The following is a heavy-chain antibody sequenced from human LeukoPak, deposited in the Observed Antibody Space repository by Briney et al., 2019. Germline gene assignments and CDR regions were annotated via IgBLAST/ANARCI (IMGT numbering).Heavy chain of an antibody. CDR2: ISGSGTYI. CDR1: GFTFSNYN. CDR3: ARCRSVCGVDY. Sequence: PGGSLRLSCVASGFTFSNYNMNWVRQAPGKGLEWVSSISGSGTYIYYADSVKGRFTISRDNAKNSLYLQMNSLRAEDTAVYYCARCRSVCGVDYWGQGTLVTVSS. D-gene: IGHD3-16*01. J-gene: IGHJ4*02. V-gene: IGHV3-21*01.